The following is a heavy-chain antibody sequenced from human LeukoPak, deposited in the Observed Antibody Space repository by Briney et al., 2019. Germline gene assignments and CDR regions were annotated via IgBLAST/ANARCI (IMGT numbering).Heavy chain of an antibody. J-gene: IGHJ4*02. D-gene: IGHD3-10*01. CDR2: ISGSGGST. CDR1: GFTFSSYG. Sequence: GGSLRLSCAASGFTFSSYGMSWVRQAPGKGLEWVSAISGSGGSTYYADSVKGRFTISRDNFKHTLYLQMNSLRAGDTAVYYCARSGSGSYFLDYWGQGTLVTVSS. V-gene: IGHV3-23*01. CDR3: ARSGSGSYFLDY.